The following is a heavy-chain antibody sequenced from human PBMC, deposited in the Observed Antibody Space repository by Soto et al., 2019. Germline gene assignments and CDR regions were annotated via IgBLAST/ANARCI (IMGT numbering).Heavy chain of an antibody. V-gene: IGHV4-31*03. D-gene: IGHD1-26*01. CDR2: IYYSGST. Sequence: QVQLQESGPGLVKPSQTLYLTCTVSAGSIRRGGYYGSWISQHRGKGLELFGYIYYSGSTYYNPSRKSRGTISVDTSKNQFSMKMSSVTAADTTVYYCARVRVQKWELLRGPYYYYGMDVWGQGTTVTVSS. J-gene: IGHJ6*02. CDR1: AGSIRRGGYY. CDR3: ARVRVQKWELLRGPYYYYGMDV.